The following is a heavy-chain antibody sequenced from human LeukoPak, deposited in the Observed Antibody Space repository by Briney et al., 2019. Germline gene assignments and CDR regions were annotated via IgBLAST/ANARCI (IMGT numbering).Heavy chain of an antibody. D-gene: IGHD1-26*01. Sequence: GGSLRLSCAASGFTLSSYAMSWVHQAPGEGLEWVSAISGSGGSTYYADSVKGRFTISRDNSENTLYLQMNSLRAEDTAVYYCAKDRGSSKYYFDYWGQGTLVTVSS. CDR3: AKDRGSSKYYFDY. CDR1: GFTLSSYA. CDR2: ISGSGGST. J-gene: IGHJ4*02. V-gene: IGHV3-23*01.